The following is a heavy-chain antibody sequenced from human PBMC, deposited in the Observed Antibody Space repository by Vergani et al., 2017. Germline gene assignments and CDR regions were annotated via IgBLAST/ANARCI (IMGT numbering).Heavy chain of an antibody. V-gene: IGHV3-30*18. Sequence: QVQLVESGGGVVQPGRSLRLSCAASGFTFSSYGMHWVRQAPGKGLEWVAVISYDGSNKYYADSVKGRFTISRDNSKNTLYLQMNSLRAEDTAVYYCAKSTEMKPLLDYYYMDVWGKGTTVTVSS. CDR1: GFTFSSYG. CDR2: ISYDGSNK. J-gene: IGHJ6*03. D-gene: IGHD1-26*01. CDR3: AKSTEMKPLLDYYYMDV.